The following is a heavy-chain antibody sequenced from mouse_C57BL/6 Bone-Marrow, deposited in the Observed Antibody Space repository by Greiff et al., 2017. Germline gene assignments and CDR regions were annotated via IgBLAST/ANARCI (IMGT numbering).Heavy chain of an antibody. J-gene: IGHJ3*01. CDR3: ARRTGTAWFAY. CDR2: ISGGGGNT. Sequence: VQLKESGGGLVKPGGSLKLSCAASGFTFSSYTMSWVRQTPEKRLEWVATISGGGGNTYYPDSVKGRFTISRDNAKNTLYLQMSSLRSEDTALYYCARRTGTAWFAYWGQGTLVTVSA. CDR1: GFTFSSYT. D-gene: IGHD4-1*01. V-gene: IGHV5-9*01.